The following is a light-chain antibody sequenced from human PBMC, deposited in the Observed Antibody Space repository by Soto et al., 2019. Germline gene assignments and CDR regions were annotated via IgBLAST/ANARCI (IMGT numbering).Light chain of an antibody. V-gene: IGKV3-15*01. J-gene: IGKJ1*01. CDR1: QSVSSS. Sequence: EIVMTQSPATLSVSPGERATLSCRASQSVSSSLAWYQQTPGQAPRLLIYGASTRASGIPARFSGSGSGTEFTLTISSLQSEDFVVYYCLQYNDWPRTFGQGTRVEI. CDR2: GAS. CDR3: LQYNDWPRT.